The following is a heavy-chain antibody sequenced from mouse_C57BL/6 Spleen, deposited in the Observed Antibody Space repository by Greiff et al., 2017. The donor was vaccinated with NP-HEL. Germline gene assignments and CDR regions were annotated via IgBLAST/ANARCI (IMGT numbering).Heavy chain of an antibody. Sequence: QVQLQQPGAELVMPGASVKLSCKASGYTFTSYWMHWVKQRPGQGLEWIGEIDPSDSYTNYNQKFKGKSTLTVDKSSSTAYMQLSSLTSEDSAVYYCARLGNWDEEGDYWGQGTTLTVSS. J-gene: IGHJ2*01. CDR2: IDPSDSYT. CDR1: GYTFTSYW. V-gene: IGHV1-69*01. D-gene: IGHD4-1*01. CDR3: ARLGNWDEEGDY.